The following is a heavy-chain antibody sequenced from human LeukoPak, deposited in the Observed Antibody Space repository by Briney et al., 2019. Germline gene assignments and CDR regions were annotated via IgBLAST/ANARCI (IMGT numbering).Heavy chain of an antibody. V-gene: IGHV1-69*04. CDR1: GGTFSSYA. CDR3: ARPRYCSGGSCYEFDY. Sequence: SVKVSCKASGGTFSSYAISWVRQAPGQGLEWMGRIIPILGIANYAQKFQGRVAITADKSTSTAYMELSSLRSEDTAVYYCARPRYCSGGSCYEFDYWGQGTLVTVSS. CDR2: IIPILGIA. D-gene: IGHD2-15*01. J-gene: IGHJ4*02.